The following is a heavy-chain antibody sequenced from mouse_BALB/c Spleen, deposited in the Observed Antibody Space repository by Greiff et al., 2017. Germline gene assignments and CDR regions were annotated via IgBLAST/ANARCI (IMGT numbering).Heavy chain of an antibody. J-gene: IGHJ4*01. CDR3: ARGTGYVGAMDY. CDR2: INPGSGGT. V-gene: IGHV1-54*03. CDR1: GYAFTNYL. Sequence: LQESGAELVRPGTSVKVSCKASGYAFTNYLIEWVKQRPGQGLEWIGVINPGSGGTNYNEKFKGKATLTADKSSSTAYMQLSSLTSDDSAVYFCARGTGYVGAMDYWGQGTSVTVSS. D-gene: IGHD2-14*01.